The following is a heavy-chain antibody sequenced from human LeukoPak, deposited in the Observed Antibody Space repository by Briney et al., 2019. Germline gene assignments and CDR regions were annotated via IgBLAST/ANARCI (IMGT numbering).Heavy chain of an antibody. Sequence: GGSLRLSCAASGFTFSSYSMNWVRQAPGKGLEWVSSISSSSSYIYYADSVKGRFTISRDNAKNSLYLQMNSLRAEDTAAYYCARDAYGAEGYFDYWGQGTLVTVSS. V-gene: IGHV3-21*01. J-gene: IGHJ4*02. CDR2: ISSSSSYI. CDR3: ARDAYGAEGYFDY. CDR1: GFTFSSYS. D-gene: IGHD1-14*01.